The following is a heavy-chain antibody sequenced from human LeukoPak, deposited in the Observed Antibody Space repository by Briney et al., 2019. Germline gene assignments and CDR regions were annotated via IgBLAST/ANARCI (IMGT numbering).Heavy chain of an antibody. Sequence: GGSLRLSCAASGFTFSSYSMNWVRQAPGKGLEWVSSISSSSSYIYYADSVKGRFTISRDNAKNSLYLQMNSLRAEDTAVYYCARARRLTTAYYFDYWGQGTLVTVSS. CDR3: ARARRLTTAYYFDY. V-gene: IGHV3-21*01. CDR1: GFTFSSYS. CDR2: ISSSSSYI. D-gene: IGHD4-17*01. J-gene: IGHJ4*02.